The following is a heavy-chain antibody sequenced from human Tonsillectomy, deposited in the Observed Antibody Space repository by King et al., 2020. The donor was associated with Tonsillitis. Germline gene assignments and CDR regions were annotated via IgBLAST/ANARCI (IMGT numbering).Heavy chain of an antibody. J-gene: IGHJ4*02. CDR1: GASMSTYY. V-gene: IGHV4-4*07. D-gene: IGHD2-2*01. CDR3: ARDQPVGSTRFDY. CDR2: IHTSGST. Sequence: VQLQESGPGLVKPSETLSLTCTVSGASMSTYYWSWIRQPAEKGLEWIGRIHTSGSTNYNPSLESRVTMSVDTSKNQFSLKLTSMTAADTAVYYCARDQPVGSTRFDYWGQGSLVTVSS.